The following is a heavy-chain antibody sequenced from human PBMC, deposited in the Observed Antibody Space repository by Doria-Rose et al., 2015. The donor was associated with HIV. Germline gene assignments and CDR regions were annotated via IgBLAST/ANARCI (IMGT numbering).Heavy chain of an antibody. Sequence: QVTLKESGPALVKPTETLTLTCTVSGVSLSSPGMGVSWIRQPPGKALEWLAKIISDDDRSYKTTLQSRLTISRGTSKSQVVLTMTDMDPVDTATYYCARIKSSRWYHKYYFDFWGQGTLVIVSA. J-gene: IGHJ4*02. D-gene: IGHD6-13*01. CDR3: ARIKSSRWYHKYYFDF. CDR2: IISDDDR. V-gene: IGHV2-26*01. CDR1: GVSLSSPGMG.